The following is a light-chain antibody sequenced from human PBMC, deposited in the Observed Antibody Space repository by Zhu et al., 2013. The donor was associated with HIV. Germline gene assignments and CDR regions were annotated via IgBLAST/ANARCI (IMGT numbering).Light chain of an antibody. CDR1: QSVRSRY. V-gene: IGKV3-15*01. J-gene: IGKJ3*01. CDR2: GAS. Sequence: EIVVTQSPGTLSLSPGERATLSCRASQSVRSRYLAWYQQKPGQTPRLLIYGASTRATGIPARFTGSGSGTEFTLTISSLQSEDFAVYHCQQYNDWPPLFTFGPGTKVDVK. CDR3: QQYNDWPPLFT.